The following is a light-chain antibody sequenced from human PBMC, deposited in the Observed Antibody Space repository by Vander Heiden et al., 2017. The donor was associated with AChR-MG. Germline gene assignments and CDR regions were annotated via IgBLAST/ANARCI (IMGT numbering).Light chain of an antibody. V-gene: IGKV1-39*01. J-gene: IGKJ1*01. CDR2: GAS. CDR3: QQSDGTPRT. Sequence: DIQMTQSPSSLSASIGDRVTITCRASQSISTYLNWYQQKPGKAPKVLIYGASSLQSGVPSRFSGSGSGTDFILTISRLQPEDFATYYCQQSDGTPRTFGQWTKVEVK. CDR1: QSISTY.